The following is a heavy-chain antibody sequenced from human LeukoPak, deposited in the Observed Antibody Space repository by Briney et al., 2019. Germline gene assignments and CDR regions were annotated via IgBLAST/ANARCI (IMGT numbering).Heavy chain of an antibody. J-gene: IGHJ5*02. Sequence: SETLSLTCAVYGGSFSGYYWSWIRQPPGKGLEWIGEINHSGSTNYNPSLKSRVTISVDTSKNQFSLKLSSVTAADTAVYYCARVSVRGYSYGRLDPWGQGTLVTVSS. CDR2: INHSGST. D-gene: IGHD5-18*01. CDR3: ARVSVRGYSYGRLDP. CDR1: GGSFSGYY. V-gene: IGHV4-34*01.